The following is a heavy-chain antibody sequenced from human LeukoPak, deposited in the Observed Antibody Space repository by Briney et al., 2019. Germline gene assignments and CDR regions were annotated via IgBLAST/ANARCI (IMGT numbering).Heavy chain of an antibody. CDR2: IYHSGST. CDR1: GGSFSGYY. Sequence: SETLSLTCAVYGGSFSGYYWSWIRQPPGKGLEWIGEIYHSGSTNYNPSLKSRVTISVDTSKNQFSLKLSSVTAADTAVYYCARDPRHCTNGMCHPNYYYYNMDVWGVRTTVTVSS. V-gene: IGHV4-34*01. CDR3: ARDPRHCTNGMCHPNYYYYNMDV. J-gene: IGHJ6*03. D-gene: IGHD2-8*01.